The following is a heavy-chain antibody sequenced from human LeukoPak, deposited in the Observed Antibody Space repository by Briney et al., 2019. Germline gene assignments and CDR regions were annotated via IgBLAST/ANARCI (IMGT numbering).Heavy chain of an antibody. CDR1: GFTFSSYS. J-gene: IGHJ5*02. CDR3: ARGYYGSGSSWFDP. D-gene: IGHD3-10*01. Sequence: PGGSLRLSCAASGFTFSSYSMNWARQAPGKGLEWVSSISSSSSYIYYADSVKGRFTISRDNAKNSLYLQMNSLRAEDTAVYYCARGYYGSGSSWFDPWGQGTLVTVSS. V-gene: IGHV3-21*01. CDR2: ISSSSSYI.